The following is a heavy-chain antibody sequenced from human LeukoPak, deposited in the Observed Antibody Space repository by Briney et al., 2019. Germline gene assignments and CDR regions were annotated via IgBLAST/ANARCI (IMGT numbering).Heavy chain of an antibody. V-gene: IGHV4-34*01. CDR3: ARKGRAVAGTIPFDY. D-gene: IGHD6-19*01. J-gene: IGHJ4*02. Sequence: SETLSLTCAVYGGSFSGYYWSWIRQPPGKGLEWIGEINHSGSTNYNPSLKSRVTISVDTSKNQFSLKLSSVTAADTAVYYCARKGRAVAGTIPFDYWGQGTLVTVSS. CDR1: GGSFSGYY. CDR2: INHSGST.